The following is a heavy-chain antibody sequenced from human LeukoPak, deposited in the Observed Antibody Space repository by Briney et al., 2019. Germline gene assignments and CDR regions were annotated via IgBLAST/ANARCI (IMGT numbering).Heavy chain of an antibody. J-gene: IGHJ4*02. Sequence: PGGSLRLSCSVSGLTFSSSDMHWVRQAPGKALEYVSAITFHGRDTYYADSVNGRFTISRDNSKDTLYPQMSNLRPEDTAIYYCVKVGISTYDHWGQGTLVTVSS. CDR3: VKVGISTYDH. CDR1: GLTFSSSD. CDR2: ITFHGRDT. V-gene: IGHV3-64D*06. D-gene: IGHD2/OR15-2a*01.